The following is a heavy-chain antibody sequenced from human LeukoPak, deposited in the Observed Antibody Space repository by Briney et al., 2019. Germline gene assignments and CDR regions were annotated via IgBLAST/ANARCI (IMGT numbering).Heavy chain of an antibody. CDR1: GESFSAYF. J-gene: IGHJ4*03. Sequence: SETLSLTCAVHGESFSAYFWSWIRQVPGRGLEWIGENDHRGISNYNPSLKSRATILVDTSNNRFSLSLASVTAADTATYYCASRSLTLAAARCFDDWGQGTVVTVSS. CDR2: NDHRGIS. V-gene: IGHV4-34*01. D-gene: IGHD2-15*01. CDR3: ASRSLTLAAARCFDD.